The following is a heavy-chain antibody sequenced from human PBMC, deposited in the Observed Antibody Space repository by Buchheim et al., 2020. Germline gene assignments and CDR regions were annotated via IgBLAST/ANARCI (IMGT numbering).Heavy chain of an antibody. D-gene: IGHD1-26*01. V-gene: IGHV4-39*01. J-gene: IGHJ4*02. CDR2: IYYSGST. CDR3: ARHQFLVRAGRYYFDY. Sequence: QLQLQESGPGLVKPSETLSLTCTVSGGSISSSNYYWGWIRQPPGKGLEWIGSIYYSGSTYYNPSLKSRVTISVDTSKNQFSLKLSSVTAADTAVYYCARHQFLVRAGRYYFDYWGQGTL. CDR1: GGSISSSNYY.